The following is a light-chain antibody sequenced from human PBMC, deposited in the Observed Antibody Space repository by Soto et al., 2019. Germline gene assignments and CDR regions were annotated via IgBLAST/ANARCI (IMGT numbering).Light chain of an antibody. CDR2: DVG. Sequence: QSSLTHPASVSGSPGQWIAMSCAGTSIDVGGYNYVSWYQQVPGKAPKLMIYDVGNRPAGVSNRFSGTKSGNTASLTISGLQAEDEAEYYCSSYTTSSTYVFGTGTRSPS. J-gene: IGLJ1*01. CDR1: SIDVGGYNY. CDR3: SSYTTSSTYV. V-gene: IGLV2-14*01.